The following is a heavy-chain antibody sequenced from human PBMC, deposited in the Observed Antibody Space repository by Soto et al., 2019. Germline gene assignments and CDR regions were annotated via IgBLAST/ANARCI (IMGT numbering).Heavy chain of an antibody. D-gene: IGHD2-2*02. Sequence: PSETLSLTCIVSGDSISSSRSYWGWIRQPPGMGLEWIGSLYYSGSTYYNRSLKSRVTISVDTSKNQFSLKLTSVTASDTAVYYCARHIVVVPAAISWFDPGAREPRSPSPQ. V-gene: IGHV4-39*01. CDR3: ARHIVVVPAAISWFDP. CDR1: GDSISSSRSY. CDR2: LYYSGST. J-gene: IGHJ5*02.